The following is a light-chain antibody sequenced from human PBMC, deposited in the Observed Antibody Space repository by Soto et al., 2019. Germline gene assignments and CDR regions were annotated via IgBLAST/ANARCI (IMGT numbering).Light chain of an antibody. V-gene: IGLV2-23*01. CDR1: SSDVGNYNL. Sequence: QSALTQPASVSGSPGQSITISCTGTSSDVGNYNLVSWYQQYPGKAPKLMIYEGGKWPSGVSNRFSGSKSGNTASLTISGLQAEDEADYYCCSFALRSTLIFGGGTKPTVL. J-gene: IGLJ2*01. CDR3: CSFALRSTLI. CDR2: EGG.